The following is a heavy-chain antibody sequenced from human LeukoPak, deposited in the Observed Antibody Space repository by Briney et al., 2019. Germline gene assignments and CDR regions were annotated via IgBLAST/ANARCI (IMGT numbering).Heavy chain of an antibody. CDR1: GFTFSSYS. CDR3: ARGGSYYGHDY. V-gene: IGHV3-48*04. J-gene: IGHJ4*02. D-gene: IGHD1-26*01. Sequence: GGSLRLSCAASGFTFSSYSMLWVRQAPGKGLEWVSYISSSSSTIYYADSVKGRFTISRDNAKNSLYLQMNSLRAEDTAVYYCARGGSYYGHDYWGQGTLVTVSS. CDR2: ISSSSSTI.